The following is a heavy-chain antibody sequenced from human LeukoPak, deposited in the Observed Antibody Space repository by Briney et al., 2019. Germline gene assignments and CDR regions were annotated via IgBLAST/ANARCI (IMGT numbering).Heavy chain of an antibody. J-gene: IGHJ4*02. D-gene: IGHD3-3*01. Sequence: SETLSLTCAVYGVSFSGYYWSWLRQPPGKGLEWVGEINHSGSTNYNPSLKSRVTISVDTSKNQFSLKLSSVTAADTAVYYCARGSPYDYDFWSGYFDYWGQGTLVTVSS. CDR3: ARGSPYDYDFWSGYFDY. CDR1: GVSFSGYY. CDR2: INHSGST. V-gene: IGHV4-34*01.